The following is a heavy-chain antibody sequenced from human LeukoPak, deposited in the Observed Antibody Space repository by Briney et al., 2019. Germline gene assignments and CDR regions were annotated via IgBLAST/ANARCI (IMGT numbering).Heavy chain of an antibody. Sequence: GGSLRLSCSASEFTFSNYLMSWVRQAPGKGLEWVSSISGSGTKTYNADSVKGRFTISRDNSKNTLYLQMNSLRAEDTAVYYCAKVTWEALSSLHYWGQGTLVTVSS. CDR1: EFTFSNYL. D-gene: IGHD1-26*01. CDR2: ISGSGTKT. CDR3: AKVTWEALSSLHY. J-gene: IGHJ4*02. V-gene: IGHV3-23*01.